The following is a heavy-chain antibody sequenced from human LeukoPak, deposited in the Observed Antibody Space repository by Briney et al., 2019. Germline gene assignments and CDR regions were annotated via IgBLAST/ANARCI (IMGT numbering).Heavy chain of an antibody. Sequence: GGSLRLSCAASGFTFSNSWMSWVRQAPGKGLEWVAYIKQDGSEQFYVDSVKGRFTISRDNAKNSLDLQMNSLKAEDTAVYYCAKGGWYPDFWGQGSLVTVSS. CDR1: GFTFSNSW. V-gene: IGHV3-7*01. J-gene: IGHJ4*02. CDR3: AKGGWYPDF. CDR2: IKQDGSEQ. D-gene: IGHD6-19*01.